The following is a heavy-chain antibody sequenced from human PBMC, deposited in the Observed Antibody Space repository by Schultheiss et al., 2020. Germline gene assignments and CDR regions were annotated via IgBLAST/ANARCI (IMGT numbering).Heavy chain of an antibody. CDR3: ARAREGFGELDP. CDR1: GFTFSSYA. J-gene: IGHJ5*02. CDR2: ISYDGSNK. Sequence: GESLKISCAASGFTFSSYAMHWVRQAPGKGLEWVAVISYDGSNKYYADSVKGRFTISRDNSKNTLYLQMNSLRAEDTAVYYCARAREGFGELDPWGQGTLVTVSS. V-gene: IGHV3-30-3*01. D-gene: IGHD3-10*01.